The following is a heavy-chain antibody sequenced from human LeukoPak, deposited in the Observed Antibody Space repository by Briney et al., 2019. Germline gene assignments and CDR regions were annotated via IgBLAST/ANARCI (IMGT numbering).Heavy chain of an antibody. CDR3: ARDFGIAARPCCSFDY. Sequence: GGSLRLSCAASGFTVSSNYMSWVRQAPGKGPEWVSVIYSGGSTYYADSVKGRFTISRDNSKNTLYLQMNSLRAEDTAVYYCARDFGIAARPCCSFDYWGQGTLVTVSS. J-gene: IGHJ4*02. D-gene: IGHD6-6*01. CDR2: IYSGGST. CDR1: GFTVSSNY. V-gene: IGHV3-66*01.